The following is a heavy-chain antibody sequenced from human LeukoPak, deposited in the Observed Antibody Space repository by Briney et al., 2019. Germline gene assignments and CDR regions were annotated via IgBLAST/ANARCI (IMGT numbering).Heavy chain of an antibody. J-gene: IGHJ3*02. CDR2: INHSGRT. Sequence: PSETLSLTCAVYGASFSDYYWSWIRQPPGKGLEWIGEINHSGRTNYNPSLKSRVTISVDTSKNQFSLKLTSVTAADTAVYFCARALGAFDIWGQGTMVTVSS. CDR1: GASFSDYY. V-gene: IGHV4-34*01. CDR3: ARALGAFDI.